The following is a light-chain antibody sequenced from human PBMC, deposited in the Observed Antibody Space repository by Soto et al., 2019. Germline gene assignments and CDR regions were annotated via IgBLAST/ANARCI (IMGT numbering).Light chain of an antibody. Sequence: DIQMTQSPSSLSASVGDRVTVTCRASQSISTYLNWYQQKPGKAPKLLIYEASRLRSGVPSRFTGSGSGTDFTLTISSLQPADVAIYYCQQSYNTPYTFGQGTKLEI. J-gene: IGKJ2*01. CDR2: EAS. CDR1: QSISTY. V-gene: IGKV1-39*01. CDR3: QQSYNTPYT.